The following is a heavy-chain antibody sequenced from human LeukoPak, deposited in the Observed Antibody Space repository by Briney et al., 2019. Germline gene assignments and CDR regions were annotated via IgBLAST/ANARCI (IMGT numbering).Heavy chain of an antibody. CDR3: ASGALDYCGGDCYFDY. CDR2: IKQDGSEK. CDR1: GFTFSRYW. D-gene: IGHD2-21*02. J-gene: IGHJ4*02. Sequence: GGSLRLSCAASGFTFSRYWMSWVRQAPGKGLEWVANIKQDGSEKYYVDSVKGRFTISRDNAKNSLYLQMNSLRAEDTAVYYCASGALDYCGGDCYFDYWGQGTLVTVSS. V-gene: IGHV3-7*05.